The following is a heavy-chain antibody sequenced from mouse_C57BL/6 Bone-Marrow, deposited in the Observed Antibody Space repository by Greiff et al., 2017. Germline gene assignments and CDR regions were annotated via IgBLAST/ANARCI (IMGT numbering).Heavy chain of an antibody. Sequence: QQSCKASGYTFTSYWMHWVKQRPGRGLEWIGRIDPNSGGTKYNEKFKSKATLTVDKPSSTAYMQLSSLTSEDSAVYYCARGDLDSNSAWFAYWGQGTLVTVSA. J-gene: IGHJ3*01. CDR2: IDPNSGGT. CDR3: ARGDLDSNSAWFAY. CDR1: GYTFTSYW. V-gene: IGHV1-72*01. D-gene: IGHD2-5*01.